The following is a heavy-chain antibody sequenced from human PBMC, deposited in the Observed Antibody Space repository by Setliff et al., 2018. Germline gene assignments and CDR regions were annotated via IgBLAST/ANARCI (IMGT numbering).Heavy chain of an antibody. D-gene: IGHD2-15*01. Sequence: PGGSLRLSCAASGFTFSTYRMHWVRQAPGKGLEWVAVIWDDGGNKYHADSVKGRVTISRDNPKNTLYLQMNSLRAEDTAVYYCARTCSGSGCYAGLESWGQGTPVTVSS. J-gene: IGHJ4*02. V-gene: IGHV3-33*08. CDR3: ARTCSGSGCYAGLES. CDR2: IWDDGGNK. CDR1: GFTFSTYR.